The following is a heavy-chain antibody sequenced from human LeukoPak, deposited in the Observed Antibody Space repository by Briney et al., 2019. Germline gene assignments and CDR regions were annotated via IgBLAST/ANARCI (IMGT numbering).Heavy chain of an antibody. CDR3: AKDASIVVVPAATYYYYYMDV. J-gene: IGHJ6*03. D-gene: IGHD2-2*01. CDR2: ISYDGSNK. V-gene: IGHV3-30*18. Sequence: GGSLRLSCAASGFTFSSYGMHWVRQAPGKGLEWVAVISYDGSNKYFADSVKGRFTISRDNSKNTLFLQMNSLRAEDTAVYYCAKDASIVVVPAATYYYYYMDVWGKGTTVTVSS. CDR1: GFTFSSYG.